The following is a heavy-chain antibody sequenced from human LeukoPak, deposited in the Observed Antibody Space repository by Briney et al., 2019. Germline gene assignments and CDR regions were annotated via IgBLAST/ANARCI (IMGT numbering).Heavy chain of an antibody. Sequence: GESLKISWKGSGDSFTNYWIGWVRQMPGKGLEWMGIIFPGDSDTRYSPSFQGQVTISADKSINTAYLQWSRLKASDTAMYYCARSYSSSWGAYDIWGQGTMVTVSS. CDR1: GDSFTNYW. CDR3: ARSYSSSWGAYDI. CDR2: IFPGDSDT. D-gene: IGHD6-13*01. J-gene: IGHJ3*02. V-gene: IGHV5-51*01.